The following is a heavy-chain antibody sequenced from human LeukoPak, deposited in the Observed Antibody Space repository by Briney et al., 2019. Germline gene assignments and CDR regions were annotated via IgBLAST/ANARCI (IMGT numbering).Heavy chain of an antibody. V-gene: IGHV4-39*07. D-gene: IGHD2-2*01. Sequence: SETLSLTCTVSGGSISSSSYYWGWIRQPPGKGLEWIGSIYYSGSTYYNPSLKSRVTISVDTSKNQFSLKLSSVTAADTAVYYCARGCYPGGSSCCQLRAVWAFDYWGQEPWSPSPQ. CDR1: GGSISSSSYY. CDR3: ARGCYPGGSSCCQLRAVWAFDY. J-gene: IGHJ4*01. CDR2: IYYSGST.